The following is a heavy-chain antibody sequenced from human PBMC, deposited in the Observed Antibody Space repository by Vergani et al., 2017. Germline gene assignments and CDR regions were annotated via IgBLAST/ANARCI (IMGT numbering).Heavy chain of an antibody. D-gene: IGHD2-15*01. Sequence: QVQLQESGPGLVKPSQTLSLTCTVSGGSISSGDYYWSWIRQPPGKGLEWIGYIYYSGSTYYNPSLKSRVTISVDTSKKQFSLKLSSVTAADAAVYYCARGLQDIVVVVAAIHDYYYYMDVWGKGTTVTVSS. CDR1: GGSISSGDYY. CDR3: ARGLQDIVVVVAAIHDYYYYMDV. CDR2: IYYSGST. V-gene: IGHV4-30-4*01. J-gene: IGHJ6*03.